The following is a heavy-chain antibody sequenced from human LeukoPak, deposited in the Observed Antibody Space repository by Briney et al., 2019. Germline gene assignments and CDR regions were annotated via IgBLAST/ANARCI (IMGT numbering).Heavy chain of an antibody. J-gene: IGHJ4*02. CDR1: GGTFSSYA. V-gene: IGHV1-69*13. CDR3: ARCSVSYYDSSGSFDY. CDR2: IIPIFGTA. D-gene: IGHD3-22*01. Sequence: PAASVKVSCKASGGTFSSYANSWVRQAPGQGLEWVGGIIPIFGTANYAQKFQDRVTITADESTSTAYMELSSLRSEDTAVYSCARCSVSYYDSSGSFDYWGQGTLVTVSS.